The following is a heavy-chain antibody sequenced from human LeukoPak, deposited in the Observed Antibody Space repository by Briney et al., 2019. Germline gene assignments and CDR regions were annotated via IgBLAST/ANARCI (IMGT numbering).Heavy chain of an antibody. Sequence: SETLSLTCTVSGGSISSYYWSWIRQPPGKGLEWIGYIYTSESTNYNPSLKSRVTISVDTSKNQFPLKFSSVTAADRAVYYCARHSSSYNSWFDPWGQGTLVSVS. CDR2: IYTSEST. V-gene: IGHV4-4*08. J-gene: IGHJ5*02. CDR1: GGSISSYY. D-gene: IGHD6-6*01. CDR3: ARHSSSYNSWFDP.